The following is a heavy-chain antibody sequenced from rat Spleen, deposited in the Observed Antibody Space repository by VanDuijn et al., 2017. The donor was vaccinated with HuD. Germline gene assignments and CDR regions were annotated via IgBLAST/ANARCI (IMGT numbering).Heavy chain of an antibody. D-gene: IGHD1-9*01. J-gene: IGHJ2*01. CDR3: AREGYYGYNLDY. V-gene: IGHV2S12*01. Sequence: QVQVKESGPGLVQPSQTLSLTCTVSGFSLTSNGVSWVRQTPGKGLEWIAAISSGGSTYYNSALKSRLSISRDTSKSQVFLKMNSLQTEDTAIYYCAREGYYGYNLDYWGQGVMVTVSS. CDR1: GFSLTSNG. CDR2: ISSGGST.